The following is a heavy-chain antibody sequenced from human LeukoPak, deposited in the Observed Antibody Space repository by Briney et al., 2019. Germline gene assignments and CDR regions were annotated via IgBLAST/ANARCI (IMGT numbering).Heavy chain of an antibody. V-gene: IGHV3-53*01. J-gene: IGHJ6*03. D-gene: IGHD2-15*01. Sequence: PGGSLRLSCAASGFSVSSNYMNSVRQAPGKGLEWVSVIYSGGSTYYADPVKGRFTISRDSSKNKLFLQMNSLRAEDTAVYYCARVLRYCSGGNCYSGGLGYMDVWGKGTTVTISS. CDR2: IYSGGST. CDR1: GFSVSSNY. CDR3: ARVLRYCSGGNCYSGGLGYMDV.